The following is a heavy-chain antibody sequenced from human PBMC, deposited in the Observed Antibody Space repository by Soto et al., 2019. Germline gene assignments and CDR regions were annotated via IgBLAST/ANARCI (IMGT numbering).Heavy chain of an antibody. J-gene: IGHJ5*02. CDR1: GFTFSSYG. V-gene: IGHV3-33*01. Sequence: GGSLRLSCAASGFTFSSYGMHWVRQAPGKGLEWVAVIWYDGSNKYYADSVKGRFTISRDNSKNTLYLQMNSLRAEDTAVYYCARESFVEYSSTSGWFDPWGQGTLVTVSS. D-gene: IGHD6-6*01. CDR2: IWYDGSNK. CDR3: ARESFVEYSSTSGWFDP.